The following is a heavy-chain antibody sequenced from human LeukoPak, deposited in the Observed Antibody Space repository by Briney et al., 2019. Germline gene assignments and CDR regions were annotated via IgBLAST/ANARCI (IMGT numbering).Heavy chain of an antibody. CDR3: ARAATYYYGSGSYYSDPFDY. Sequence: GGSLRLSCAASGFTFSDYYMSWIRQAPGKGLEWVSYISSSGSTIYYADSVKGRFTISRDNAKNSLYLQMNSLRAEDTAVYYCARAATYYYGSGSYYSDPFDYWGQGTLVTVSS. D-gene: IGHD3-10*01. CDR2: ISSSGSTI. V-gene: IGHV3-11*04. CDR1: GFTFSDYY. J-gene: IGHJ4*02.